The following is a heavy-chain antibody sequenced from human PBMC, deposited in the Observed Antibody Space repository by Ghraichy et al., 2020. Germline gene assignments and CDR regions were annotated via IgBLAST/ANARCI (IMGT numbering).Heavy chain of an antibody. CDR3: ARRGSGGHGDWFDP. CDR1: NGSIERYS. Sequence: SETLSLTCTVSNGSIERYSYYWIRQSPHQGLEYIGYMYSTGHTNYNPSLQSRVTISVDTSKNQFSLRLSPVTAADTAVYFCARRGSGGHGDWFDPWGQGTKVTVSS. V-gene: IGHV4-59*01. CDR2: MYSTGHT. J-gene: IGHJ5*02. D-gene: IGHD3-16*01.